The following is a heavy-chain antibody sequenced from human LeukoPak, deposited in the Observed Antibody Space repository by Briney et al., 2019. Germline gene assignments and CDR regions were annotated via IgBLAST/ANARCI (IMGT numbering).Heavy chain of an antibody. D-gene: IGHD2-15*01. CDR3: AKGVDSGGTCYSSIDC. CDR2: ISGSGGNT. J-gene: IGHJ4*02. V-gene: IGHV3-23*01. CDR1: GFTLRTYS. Sequence: TGGSLRLSCAASGFTLRTYSMTWVRQAPGKGLEWVSVISGSGGNTLYANSVKGRFSISRDNSKNTLYLQMNSLRAEDTAVYYCAKGVDSGGTCYSSIDCWGQGTLVTVSP.